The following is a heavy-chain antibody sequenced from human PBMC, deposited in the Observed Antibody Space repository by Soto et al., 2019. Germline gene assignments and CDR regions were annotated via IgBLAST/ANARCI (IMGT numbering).Heavy chain of an antibody. D-gene: IGHD2-2*01. V-gene: IGHV3-13*01. CDR1: GFTFSSYD. J-gene: IGHJ6*02. CDR2: IGTAGDT. CDR3: ARANIVVVPAAIEDYYYYGMDV. Sequence: GGSLRLSCAASGFTFSSYDMHWVRQATGKGLEWVSAIGTAGDTYYPGSVKGRFTISRENAKNSLYLQMNSLRAEDTAVYYCARANIVVVPAAIEDYYYYGMDVWGQGTTVTVSS.